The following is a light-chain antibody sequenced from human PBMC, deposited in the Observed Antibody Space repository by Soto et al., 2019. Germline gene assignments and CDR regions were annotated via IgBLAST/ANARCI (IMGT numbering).Light chain of an antibody. CDR1: SGHSSYA. J-gene: IGLJ2*01. Sequence: QLVLTQSPSASASLGASVKITCTLSSGHSSYAIAWHQQQPEKGPRFLMKLNSDGSHSKGDGIPDRFSGSSSGAERYLTISSLQSDDEADYYCQTWGSGILVFGGGTKLTVL. V-gene: IGLV4-69*02. CDR2: LNSDGSH. CDR3: QTWGSGILV.